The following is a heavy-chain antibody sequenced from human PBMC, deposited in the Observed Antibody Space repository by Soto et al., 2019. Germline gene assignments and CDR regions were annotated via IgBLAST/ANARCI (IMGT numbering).Heavy chain of an antibody. CDR2: ISGSGGST. Sequence: PGGSLRLSCAASGFTFSSYAMSWVRQAPGKGLEWVSAISGSGGSTYYADSVKVRFTISRDNSKNTLYLQMNSLRAEDTAVYYCAKVLHSGGWYGMDXWGQGTTVTVSX. CDR1: GFTFSSYA. V-gene: IGHV3-23*01. D-gene: IGHD6-19*01. J-gene: IGHJ6*02. CDR3: AKVLHSGGWYGMDX.